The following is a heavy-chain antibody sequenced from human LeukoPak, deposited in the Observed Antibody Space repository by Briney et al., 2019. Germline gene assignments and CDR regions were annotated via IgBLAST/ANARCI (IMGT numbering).Heavy chain of an antibody. Sequence: GESLKISCKGSGYSFTSYWIGWVRQMPGKGLEWMGIIYPGDSDTRYSPSFQGQVTISADKSVSTAYLQWSSLKASDTAMYYCARQYDSSGHYYRYWGQGTLVTVSS. V-gene: IGHV5-51*01. CDR3: ARQYDSSGHYYRY. D-gene: IGHD3-22*01. CDR2: IYPGDSDT. J-gene: IGHJ4*02. CDR1: GYSFTSYW.